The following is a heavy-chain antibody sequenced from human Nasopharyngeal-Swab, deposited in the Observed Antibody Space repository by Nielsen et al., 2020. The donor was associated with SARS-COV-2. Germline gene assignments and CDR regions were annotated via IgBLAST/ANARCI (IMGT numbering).Heavy chain of an antibody. CDR1: GFTFSSYS. CDR2: ISSSSSAI. CDR3: AKDQYSSSPGAFDY. Sequence: GESLKISCAASGFTFSSYSTNWVRQAPGKGLEWVSYISSSSSAIYYADSVKGRFTISRDNAKNSLYLQMNSLRAEDTAVYYCAKDQYSSSPGAFDYWGQGTLVTVSS. D-gene: IGHD6-6*01. V-gene: IGHV3-48*01. J-gene: IGHJ4*02.